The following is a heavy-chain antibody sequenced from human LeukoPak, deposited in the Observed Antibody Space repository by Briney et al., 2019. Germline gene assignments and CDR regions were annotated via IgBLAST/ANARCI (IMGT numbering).Heavy chain of an antibody. J-gene: IGHJ4*02. CDR1: GFTFSSYA. V-gene: IGHV3-30*04. CDR3: ARSAGHVDY. Sequence: GGSLRLSCAASGFTFSSYAMHWVRQAPGKGLEWVAVISYDGSNKYYADSVKGRFTISRDNSKNTLYLQMNSLRAEDTAVYYCARSAGHVDYWGQGTLVTVSS. CDR2: ISYDGSNK. D-gene: IGHD6-19*01.